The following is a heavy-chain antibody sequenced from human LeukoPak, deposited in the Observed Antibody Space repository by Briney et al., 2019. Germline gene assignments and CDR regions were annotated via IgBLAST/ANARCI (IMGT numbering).Heavy chain of an antibody. CDR2: INPSGGST. CDR3: ARHNGPTMVLDRVIDY. J-gene: IGHJ4*02. CDR1: EYTFTSYD. D-gene: IGHD3-10*01. Sequence: GASVKVSCKASEYTFTSYDINWVRQATGQGLEWMGIINPSGGSTSYAQKFQGRVTMTRDTSTSTVYMELSSLRSEDTAVYYCARHNGPTMVLDRVIDYWGQGTLVTVSS. V-gene: IGHV1-46*01.